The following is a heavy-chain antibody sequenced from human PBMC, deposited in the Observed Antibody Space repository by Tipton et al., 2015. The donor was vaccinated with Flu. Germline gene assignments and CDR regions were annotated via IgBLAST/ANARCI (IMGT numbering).Heavy chain of an antibody. D-gene: IGHD4-17*01. CDR3: ARDRDGAPFDY. CDR2: ISSSGSTI. CDR1: GFIFSSYE. J-gene: IGHJ4*02. V-gene: IGHV3-48*03. Sequence: SLRLSCAASGFIFSSYEMNWVRQAPGKGLEWVSYISSSGSTIYYADSVKGRFTISRDNAKNSLYLQMNSLRAEDTAVYYCARDRDGAPFDYWGQGTLVTVSS.